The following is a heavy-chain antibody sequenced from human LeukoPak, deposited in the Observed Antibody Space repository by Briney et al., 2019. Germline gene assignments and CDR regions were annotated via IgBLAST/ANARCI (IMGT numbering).Heavy chain of an antibody. V-gene: IGHV4-4*07. J-gene: IGHJ4*02. CDR2: IYTSGSA. CDR3: ARVGRFLENYFDY. CDR1: GGSISSYN. D-gene: IGHD3-3*01. Sequence: SETLSLTCTVSGGSISSYNWSWIRQPAGKGLEWIGRIYTSGSANYNPSLKSRVTMSVDTSKNQFSLKLSSVTAADTAVYYCARVGRFLENYFDYWGQGTLVTVSS.